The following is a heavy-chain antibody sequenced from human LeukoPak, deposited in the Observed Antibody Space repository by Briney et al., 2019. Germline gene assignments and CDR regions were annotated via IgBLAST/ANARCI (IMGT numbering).Heavy chain of an antibody. Sequence: SETLSLTCTVSGGSINNYYWSWIRQPAGKGLEWIGRIYTRGSTNYNPSLKSRVTMSVATSKNQFSLKLSSVTAADTAVYYCASYQALRAAAKFDYWGQGTLVTVSS. J-gene: IGHJ4*02. D-gene: IGHD2-2*01. CDR2: IYTRGST. CDR1: GGSINNYY. V-gene: IGHV4-4*07. CDR3: ASYQALRAAAKFDY.